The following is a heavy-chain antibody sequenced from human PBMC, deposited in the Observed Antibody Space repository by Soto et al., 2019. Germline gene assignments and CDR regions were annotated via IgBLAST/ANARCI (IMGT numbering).Heavy chain of an antibody. D-gene: IGHD5-18*01. CDR3: PRLGLPFCYYPYGLAF. CDR1: GGSISSYY. Sequence: NPSETLSLTCTGSGGSISSYYWSWIRQPPGKGLEWIGYIYYSGSTNYNPSLKSRVTISVDTSKNQFSLKLSSVTAADTAVYYCPRLGLPFCYYPYGLAFWAQGTTVPVSS. J-gene: IGHJ6*02. V-gene: IGHV4-59*01. CDR2: IYYSGST.